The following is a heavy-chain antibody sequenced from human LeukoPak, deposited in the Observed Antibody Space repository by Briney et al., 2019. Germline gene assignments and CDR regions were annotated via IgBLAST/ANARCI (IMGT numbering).Heavy chain of an antibody. Sequence: GRSLRLSCAPSGFTFSSYGMHWVRQAPGKGLKRVAVIWYDGSNKYYADSVKGRFTISSDNSKNTLNLQMNSLRADDTAVYYCARDNPPRVTGTSWFDPWGQGTLVTVSS. CDR2: IWYDGSNK. D-gene: IGHD1-7*01. J-gene: IGHJ5*02. CDR3: ARDNPPRVTGTSWFDP. V-gene: IGHV3-33*01. CDR1: GFTFSSYG.